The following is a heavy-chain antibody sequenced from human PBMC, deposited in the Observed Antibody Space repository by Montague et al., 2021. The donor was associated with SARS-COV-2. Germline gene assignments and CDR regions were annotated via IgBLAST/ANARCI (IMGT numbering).Heavy chain of an antibody. V-gene: IGHV6-1*01. CDR1: GDSVGGNTAA. CDR3: VRDTGSAQAGFDA. CDR2: TNYRSKWTS. D-gene: IGHD4-17*01. Sequence: CAISGDSVGGNTAAWNWIRQSPSVGLEWLGRTNYRSKWTSDYATSVEGRISIDPDTSKNQFFLHLRSVTPEDTGVYYCVRDTGSAQAGFDAWGQGTLVTVSS. J-gene: IGHJ4*02.